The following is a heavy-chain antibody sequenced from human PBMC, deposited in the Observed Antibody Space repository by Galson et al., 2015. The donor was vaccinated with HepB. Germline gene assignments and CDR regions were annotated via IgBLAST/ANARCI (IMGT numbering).Heavy chain of an antibody. CDR2: ISYDGSNK. CDR1: GFTFSSYW. D-gene: IGHD5-12*01. V-gene: IGHV3-30*03. J-gene: IGHJ6*02. CDR3: ARGLVAPSPTYGMDV. Sequence: SLRLSCAASGFTFSSYWMSWVRQAPGKGLEWVAVISYDGSNKYYADSVKGRFTISRDNSKNTLYLQMNSLRAEDTAVYYCARGLVAPSPTYGMDVWGQGTTVTVSS.